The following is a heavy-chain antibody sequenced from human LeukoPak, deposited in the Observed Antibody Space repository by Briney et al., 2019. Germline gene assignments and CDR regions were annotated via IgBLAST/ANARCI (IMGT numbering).Heavy chain of an antibody. Sequence: GGSLRLSCAASGLTFSSYEMNWVRQAPGKGLEWVSYISSSSSTIYYADSVKGRFTISRDNAKNSLYLQMNSLRAEDTAVYYCAELGITMIGGVWGKGTTVTISS. J-gene: IGHJ6*04. D-gene: IGHD3-10*02. CDR2: ISSSSSTI. CDR3: AELGITMIGGV. CDR1: GLTFSSYE. V-gene: IGHV3-48*03.